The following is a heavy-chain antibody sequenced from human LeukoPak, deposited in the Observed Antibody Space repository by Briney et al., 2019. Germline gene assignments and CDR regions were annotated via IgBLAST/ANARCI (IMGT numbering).Heavy chain of an antibody. CDR3: ARERFWSGYYSFDY. CDR1: GGSISSGSYS. CDR2: INHSGST. J-gene: IGHJ4*02. V-gene: IGHV4-4*02. Sequence: PSETLSLTCAVSGGSISSGSYSWSWIRQPPGKGLEWIGEINHSGSTNYNPSLKSRVTISVDTSKNQFSLKLSSVTAADTAVYYCARERFWSGYYSFDYWGQGTLVTVSS. D-gene: IGHD3-3*01.